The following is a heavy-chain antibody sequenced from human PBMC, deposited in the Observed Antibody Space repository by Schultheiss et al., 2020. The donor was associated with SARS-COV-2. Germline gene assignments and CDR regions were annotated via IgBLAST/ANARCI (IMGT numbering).Heavy chain of an antibody. CDR1: GFTFSNYA. J-gene: IGHJ6*02. D-gene: IGHD3-3*01. Sequence: GGSLRLSCAASGFTFSNYAMHWVRRTPGKGLEWVAVISHDDSHEYYADSVKGRFTISRDNSKNTLYLQMSSLRAEDTAVYYCAKWGHNFWSAYYSGGMDVWGQGTTVTVSS. CDR2: ISHDDSHE. V-gene: IGHV3-30*18. CDR3: AKWGHNFWSAYYSGGMDV.